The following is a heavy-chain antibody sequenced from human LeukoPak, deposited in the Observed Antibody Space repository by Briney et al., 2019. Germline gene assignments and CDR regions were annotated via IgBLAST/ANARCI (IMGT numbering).Heavy chain of an antibody. J-gene: IGHJ4*02. V-gene: IGHV4-4*02. Sequence: SGTLSLTCAVSGGSISSSNWWSWVRQPPGKGLEWIGEIYHSGSTNYNPSLKSRVTISVDKSKNQFSLKLSSVTAADTAVYYCARGEINTYYYGSGSYDYWGQGTLVTVSS. CDR2: IYHSGST. CDR1: GGSISSSNW. D-gene: IGHD3-10*01. CDR3: ARGEINTYYYGSGSYDY.